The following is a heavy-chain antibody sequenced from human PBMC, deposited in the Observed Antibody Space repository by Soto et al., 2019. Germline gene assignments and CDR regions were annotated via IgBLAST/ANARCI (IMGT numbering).Heavy chain of an antibody. J-gene: IGHJ4*02. D-gene: IGHD6-19*01. V-gene: IGHV4-59*01. CDR1: GGSITYYY. CDR2: VYYSGST. Sequence: SETLSLTCTVSGGSITYYYWSWIRQPPGKGLEWIGYVYYSGSTDYNPSLKSRVTISVDTSKNQFSLKLSSVTAADTAVYYCARPSSGRNYYFDYWGQGTQVTVSS. CDR3: ARPSSGRNYYFDY.